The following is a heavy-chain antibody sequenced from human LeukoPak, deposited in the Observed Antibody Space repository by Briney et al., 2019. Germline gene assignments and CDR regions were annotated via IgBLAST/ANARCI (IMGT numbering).Heavy chain of an antibody. CDR1: GFTFSSYG. Sequence: PGRSLRLSCAASGFTFSSYGMHWVRQAPGKGLEWVAVISYDGTNKYYASVKGRFTISRDKSKNTLYLQMNSLRAEDTAVYYCVIGARGWPPQRSGNYHFDYWGQGTLVTVSS. J-gene: IGHJ4*02. CDR3: VIGARGWPPQRSGNYHFDY. CDR2: ISYDGTNK. V-gene: IGHV3-30*03. D-gene: IGHD5-24*01.